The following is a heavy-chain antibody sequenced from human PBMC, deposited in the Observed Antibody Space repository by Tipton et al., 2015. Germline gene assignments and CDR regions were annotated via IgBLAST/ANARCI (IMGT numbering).Heavy chain of an antibody. Sequence: TLSLTCTVSGGSISSSSYYWGWIRQPPGKGLEWIGYIYYSGSTNYSPSLKSRVTISLDTSKNQFSLMLRSVTAADTAFYYCARESAAGTWYGMDVWGQGTTVTVSS. V-gene: IGHV4-61*05. J-gene: IGHJ6*02. CDR3: ARESAAGTWYGMDV. D-gene: IGHD6-13*01. CDR1: GGSISSSSYY. CDR2: IYYSGST.